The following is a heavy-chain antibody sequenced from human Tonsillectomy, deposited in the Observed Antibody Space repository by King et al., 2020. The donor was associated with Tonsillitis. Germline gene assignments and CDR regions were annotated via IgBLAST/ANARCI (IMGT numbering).Heavy chain of an antibody. J-gene: IGHJ3*02. D-gene: IGHD6-19*01. V-gene: IGHV3-7*03. Sequence: QLVQSGGGLVQPGGSLRLSCAASAFTFPNYWMTWVRQAPGKGLEWVANIKQDGSERNYVDSVKGRFTISRDNAENSLYLQMNSLRAEDTAVYYCARDQSPYSSGWFDAFDIWGQGTMVTVSS. CDR1: AFTFPNYW. CDR3: ARDQSPYSSGWFDAFDI. CDR2: IKQDGSER.